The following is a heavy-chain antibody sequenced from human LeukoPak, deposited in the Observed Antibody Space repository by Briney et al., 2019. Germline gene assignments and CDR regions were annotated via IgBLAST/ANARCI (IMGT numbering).Heavy chain of an antibody. D-gene: IGHD6-13*01. V-gene: IGHV3-21*01. J-gene: IGHJ5*02. CDR2: ISSSSSYI. CDR1: GFTFSSYS. CDR3: AKNPSGVDIAATEP. Sequence: GGSLRLSCAASGFTFSSYSMNWVRQAPGKGLEWVSFISSSSSYIYYADSVKGRFTISRDNSKNTLYLQMNSLRPEDTAVYYCAKNPSGVDIAATEPWGQGTLVTVPS.